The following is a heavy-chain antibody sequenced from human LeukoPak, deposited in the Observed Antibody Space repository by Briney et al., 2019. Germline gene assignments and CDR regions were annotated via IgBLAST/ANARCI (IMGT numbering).Heavy chain of an antibody. V-gene: IGHV3-30-3*01. CDR2: ISYDGSNK. Sequence: GGSLRLSCAASGFTFSSYAMHWVRQAPGKGLEWVAVISYDGSNKYYADSVKGRFSISRDNSKNTLFLQMNSLRTEDTAVYYCGRDWDGVRGVKIDSWGQETLVIVSS. CDR3: GRDWDGVRGVKIDS. D-gene: IGHD3-10*01. CDR1: GFTFSSYA. J-gene: IGHJ5*01.